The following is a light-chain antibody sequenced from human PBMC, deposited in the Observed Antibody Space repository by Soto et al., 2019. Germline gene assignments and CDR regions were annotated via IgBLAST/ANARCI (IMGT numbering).Light chain of an antibody. J-gene: IGLJ3*02. CDR2: DVS. CDR1: SSDVGGYNY. CDR3: CSYAGSYTRV. V-gene: IGLV2-11*01. Sequence: QSALTQPCSVSGSPGQSVTISCTGTSSDVGGYNYVSWYQQHPGKAPKLMIYDVSKRPSGVPDRFSGSKSGNTASLTISGLQAEDEADYYCCSYAGSYTRVFGGGTKLTVL.